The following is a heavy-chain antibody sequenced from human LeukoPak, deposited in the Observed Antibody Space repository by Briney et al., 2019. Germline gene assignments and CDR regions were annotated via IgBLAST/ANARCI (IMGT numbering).Heavy chain of an antibody. V-gene: IGHV3-30*16. CDR3: ARDRRGRYSYGGGGY. CDR1: AVTFSSYA. Sequence: GGSLRLSCAASAVTFSSYAMEGLRQAPGKEQEWVAVISYDGSNKYYADSVKGRFTISRDNSKNTLYLQMNSLRAEDTAVYYCARDRRGRYSYGGGGYWGQGTLVTVSS. D-gene: IGHD5-18*01. J-gene: IGHJ4*02. CDR2: ISYDGSNK.